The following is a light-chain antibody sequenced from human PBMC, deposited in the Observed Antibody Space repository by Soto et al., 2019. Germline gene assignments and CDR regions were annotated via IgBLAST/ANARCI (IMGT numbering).Light chain of an antibody. Sequence: QSVLTQPASVSGSPGQSITISCTGNSSDVGGYHYVSWYQQYPGKAPKVMIYDVSNRPSGVSNRFSGSKSGNTASLTISGLQAEDEADYYCSSYTTSSTYVFGTGTKVTVL. J-gene: IGLJ1*01. CDR2: DVS. V-gene: IGLV2-14*01. CDR1: SSDVGGYHY. CDR3: SSYTTSSTYV.